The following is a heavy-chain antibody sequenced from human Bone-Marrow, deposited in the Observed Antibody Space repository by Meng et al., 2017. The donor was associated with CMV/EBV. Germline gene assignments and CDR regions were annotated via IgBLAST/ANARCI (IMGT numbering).Heavy chain of an antibody. J-gene: IGHJ5*02. Sequence: GESLKISCKGSGYSFTSYWLGWGRQMPGKGLEWMGIIYPGDSDTRYSPSFQGQVTISADKSISTAYLQWSSLKASDTAMYYCARSREGPSGPFDPWGQGTLVTVSS. D-gene: IGHD1-14*01. V-gene: IGHV5-51*01. CDR3: ARSREGPSGPFDP. CDR2: IYPGDSDT. CDR1: GYSFTSYW.